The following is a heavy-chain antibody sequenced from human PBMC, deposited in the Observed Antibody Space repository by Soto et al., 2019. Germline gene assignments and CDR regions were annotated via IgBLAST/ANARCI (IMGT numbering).Heavy chain of an antibody. J-gene: IGHJ4*02. V-gene: IGHV3-48*01. Sequence: EVQLVESGGGLVQPGGSLRLSCVASGLTFTSYSMNCVRQAPGKGLEWISYINSGSNSVFYADSVKGRFTISRDNAKNSRYLPMNSLRAEDTAVDYCASSASTDAYWGQGTLVTVSS. CDR1: GLTFTSYS. CDR3: ASSASTDAY. D-gene: IGHD1-26*01. CDR2: INSGSNSV.